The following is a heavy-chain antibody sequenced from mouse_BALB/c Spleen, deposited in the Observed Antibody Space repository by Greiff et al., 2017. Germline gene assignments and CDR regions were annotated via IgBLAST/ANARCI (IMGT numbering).Heavy chain of an antibody. V-gene: IGHV6-6*02. CDR3: TRPSYDGYYAWFAY. D-gene: IGHD2-3*01. CDR2: IRLKSNNYAT. J-gene: IGHJ3*01. Sequence: EVQRVESGGGLVQPGGSMKLSCVASGFTFSNYWMNWVRQSPEKGLEWVAEIRLKSNNYATHYAESVKGRFTISRDDSKSSVYLQMNNLRAEDTGIYYCTRPSYDGYYAWFAYWGQGTLVTVSA. CDR1: GFTFSNYW.